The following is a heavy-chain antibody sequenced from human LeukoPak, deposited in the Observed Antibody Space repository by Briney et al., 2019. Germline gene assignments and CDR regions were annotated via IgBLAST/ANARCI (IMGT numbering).Heavy chain of an antibody. CDR3: ARDQLGYDSSGNYDY. CDR1: GFTFSDYY. J-gene: IGHJ4*02. D-gene: IGHD3-22*01. Sequence: GGSLRLSCAASGFTFSDYYMNWIRQAPGKGLEWVSYISGSSYIDYADSVQGRFTISRDNAKNSLYLQMNSLRAEDTAVYYCARDQLGYDSSGNYDYWGQGTLVTVSS. CDR2: ISGSSYI. V-gene: IGHV3-11*06.